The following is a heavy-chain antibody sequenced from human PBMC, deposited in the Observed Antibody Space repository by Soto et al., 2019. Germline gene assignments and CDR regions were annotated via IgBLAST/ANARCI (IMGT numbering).Heavy chain of an antibody. D-gene: IGHD5-12*01. CDR3: ARDFFGEYSGYPLGVYYYYYMDV. V-gene: IGHV4-59*01. Sequence: SETLSLTCTVSGGSISSYYWSWIRQPPGKGLEWIGYIYYSGSTNYNPSLKSRVTISVDTSKNQFSLKLSSVTAADTAVYYCARDFFGEYSGYPLGVYYYYYMDVWGKGTTVTVSS. CDR1: GGSISSYY. J-gene: IGHJ6*03. CDR2: IYYSGST.